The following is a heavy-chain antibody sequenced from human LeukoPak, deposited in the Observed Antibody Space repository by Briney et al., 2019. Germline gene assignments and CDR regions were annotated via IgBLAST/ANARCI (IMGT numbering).Heavy chain of an antibody. J-gene: IGHJ4*02. D-gene: IGHD6-13*01. CDR2: LYSGGNT. CDR3: AREGASSSFGY. CDR1: GGSISSGGYY. Sequence: ETLSLTCTVSGGSISSGGYYWSWIRQAPGKGLEWVSVLYSGGNTYHADSVKGRFTISRDNSKNTLYLQMNSLRAEDTAVYYCAREGASSSFGYWGQGTLVTVSS. V-gene: IGHV3-53*01.